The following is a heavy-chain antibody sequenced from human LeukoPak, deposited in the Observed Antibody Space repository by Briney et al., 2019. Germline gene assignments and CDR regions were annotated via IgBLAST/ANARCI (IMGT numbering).Heavy chain of an antibody. CDR1: GFTFSSYE. J-gene: IGHJ4*02. Sequence: PGGSLRLSCAASGFTFSSYEMHWVRQAPGKGLEWVSYISNSGSTIYYADSVKGRFTISRDNAKNSLYLQMNSLRAEDTAVYYCAREDSSGYRFDYWGQGTLVTVSS. CDR3: AREDSSGYRFDY. D-gene: IGHD3-22*01. V-gene: IGHV3-48*03. CDR2: ISNSGSTI.